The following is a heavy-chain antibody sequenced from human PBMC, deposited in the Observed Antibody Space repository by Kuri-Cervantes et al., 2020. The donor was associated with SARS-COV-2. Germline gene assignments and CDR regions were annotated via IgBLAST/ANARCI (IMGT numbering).Heavy chain of an antibody. Sequence: SETLSLTCTVSGGSISNGDYYWSWLRQPPGKGLEWIGYIYYSGSTYYNPSLKSRVTLSVDLSKNYFSLKLSSVTAADTAVYYCAGPITPYAFDIWGQGTMVTVSS. V-gene: IGHV4-30-4*01. J-gene: IGHJ3*02. CDR3: AGPITPYAFDI. CDR1: GGSISNGDYY. CDR2: IYYSGST. D-gene: IGHD2-15*01.